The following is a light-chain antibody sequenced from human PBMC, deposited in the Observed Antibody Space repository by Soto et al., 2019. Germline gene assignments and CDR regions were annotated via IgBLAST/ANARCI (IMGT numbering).Light chain of an antibody. Sequence: DIQMNQSPSSLSASVGDRVTITCQASQDISNYLNWYQQKPGKAPKLLIDDASNLETGVPSRFSGSGSGTDFTITISSLQPEDIATYYWQQYDNLPRTFGQGTKLEIK. CDR2: DAS. CDR3: QQYDNLPRT. CDR1: QDISNY. V-gene: IGKV1-33*01. J-gene: IGKJ2*01.